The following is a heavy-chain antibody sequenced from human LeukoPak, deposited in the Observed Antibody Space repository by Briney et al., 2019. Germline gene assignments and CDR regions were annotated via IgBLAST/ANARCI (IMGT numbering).Heavy chain of an antibody. CDR1: GFTFSSYA. J-gene: IGHJ4*02. V-gene: IGHV3-23*01. Sequence: GGSLRLSCAASGFTFSSYAMSWVRQAPGKGLEWVSAISGSGGSTYYADSVKGRFTISRDNSKNTLYLQMNSLRAEDTAVYYCAKDRGSFRDYYGSGSYYNDYWGQGTLVTVSS. D-gene: IGHD3-10*01. CDR3: AKDRGSFRDYYGSGSYYNDY. CDR2: ISGSGGST.